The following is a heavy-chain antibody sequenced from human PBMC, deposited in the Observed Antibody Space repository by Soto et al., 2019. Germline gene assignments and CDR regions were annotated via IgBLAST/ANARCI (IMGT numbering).Heavy chain of an antibody. D-gene: IGHD2-8*01. Sequence: PSETLSLTCAVSGGSISSSNWWSWVRQPPGKGLEWIGEIYHSGSTNYNPSLKSRVTISVDKSKNQFSLKLSSVTAADTAVYYCESVLGWHPQNYGMDAWGQGTTVTVSS. V-gene: IGHV4-4*02. CDR2: IYHSGST. CDR3: ESVLGWHPQNYGMDA. CDR1: GGSISSSNW. J-gene: IGHJ6*02.